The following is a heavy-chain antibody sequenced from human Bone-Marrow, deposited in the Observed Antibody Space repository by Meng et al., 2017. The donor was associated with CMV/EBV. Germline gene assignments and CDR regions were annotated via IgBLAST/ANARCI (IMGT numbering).Heavy chain of an antibody. CDR2: IYSDGNT. Sequence: GESLKISCAASGFTFSSYSMNWVRQAPGKGLEWVSAIYSDGNTYYADSVKGRFTISRDNSKNTLYLQMSSLRVEDTAVYYCARKYYYDSSGFYRGGLAVWGRGNTVTVSS. CDR3: ARKYYYDSSGFYRGGLAV. V-gene: IGHV3-53*01. CDR1: GFTFSSYS. J-gene: IGHJ6*02. D-gene: IGHD3-22*01.